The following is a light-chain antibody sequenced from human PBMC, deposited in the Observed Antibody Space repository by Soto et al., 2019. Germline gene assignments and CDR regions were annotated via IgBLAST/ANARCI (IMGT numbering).Light chain of an antibody. J-gene: IGKJ1*01. CDR1: QSINSW. CDR2: KAS. CDR3: LQYNSHSWT. V-gene: IGKV1-5*03. Sequence: DIQMTQSPSTLSASVGDRVTITCRASQSINSWLAWYQHKPGEAPKLLIYKASSLESGVPSRFSGSGSATEFTLTISTLRPEDFASYYCLQYNSHSWTFGQETKVEMK.